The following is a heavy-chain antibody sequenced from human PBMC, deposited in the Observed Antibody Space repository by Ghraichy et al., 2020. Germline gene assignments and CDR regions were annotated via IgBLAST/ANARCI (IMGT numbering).Heavy chain of an antibody. D-gene: IGHD2-15*01. CDR2: ISSSGRSI. V-gene: IGHV3-48*02. J-gene: IGHJ6*02. CDR3: ARGSMVVRFYYYGGLDV. CDR1: GFTFSGYS. Sequence: GGSLRLSCVGSGFTFSGYSMNWVRQSPGKGLEWVSYISSSGRSIFYADSVKGRFTISRDNAKNSLSLQMNSLRDEDTAVYYCARGSMVVRFYYYGGLDVWGQGTTVTGSS.